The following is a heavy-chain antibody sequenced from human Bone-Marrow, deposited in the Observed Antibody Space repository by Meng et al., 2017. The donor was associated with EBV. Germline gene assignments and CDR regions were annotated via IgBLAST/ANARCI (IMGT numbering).Heavy chain of an antibody. D-gene: IGHD3-10*01. CDR1: VFPFSTYG. CDR2: ISYDESDK. J-gene: IGHJ5*02. Sequence: QVQLVESGGGVVQPGRSLRLTFSASVFPFSTYGMHWVRQAPGKGLEWVAFISYDESDKYYGDSVKGRFTISRENSKNTLYLQMSSLRADDTAVYFCVKGPSYGSGSYYNALWLDPWGQGTLVTVSS. CDR3: VKGPSYGSGSYYNALWLDP. V-gene: IGHV3-30*18.